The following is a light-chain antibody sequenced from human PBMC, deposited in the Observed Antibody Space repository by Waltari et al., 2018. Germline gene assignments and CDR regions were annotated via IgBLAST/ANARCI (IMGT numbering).Light chain of an antibody. J-gene: IGLJ3*02. Sequence: QLVLTQSPSASASLGASITLTCTLSSGHYSNVIAWLTQLPEKGPRYLMKVNRDGSHSRGNEIPDRFSGSSSGAERYLTISSLQSEDEADYYCQTGGHGTWVFGGGTKLTVL. CDR2: VNRDGSH. CDR3: QTGGHGTWV. V-gene: IGLV4-69*01. CDR1: SGHYSNV.